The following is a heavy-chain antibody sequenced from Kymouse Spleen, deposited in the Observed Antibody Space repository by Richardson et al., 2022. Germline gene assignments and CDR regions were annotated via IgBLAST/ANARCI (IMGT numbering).Heavy chain of an antibody. CDR3: AREGRYNWNFGDYYYGMDV. Sequence: QVQLVQSGAEVKKPGASVKVSCKASGYTFTGYYMHWVRQAPGQGLEWMGWINPNSGGTNYAQKFQGWVTMTRDTSISTAYMELSRLRSDDTAVYYCAREGRYNWNFGDYYYGMDVWGQGTTVTVSS. D-gene: IGHD1-7*01. V-gene: IGHV1-2*04. CDR2: INPNSGGT. CDR1: GYTFTGYY. J-gene: IGHJ6*02.